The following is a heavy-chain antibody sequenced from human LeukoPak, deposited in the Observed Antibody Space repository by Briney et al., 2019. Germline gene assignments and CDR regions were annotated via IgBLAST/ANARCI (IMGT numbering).Heavy chain of an antibody. D-gene: IGHD3-22*01. CDR3: AKGNHDSSGYTGDY. CDR1: GFTFSSYG. CDR2: ISYDGSNK. J-gene: IGHJ4*02. Sequence: PGGSLRLSCAASGFTFSSYGMHWVRQAPGKGLEWVAVISYDGSNKYYADSVKGRFTISRDNSKNTLYLQMNSLRAEDTAVYYCAKGNHDSSGYTGDYWGQGTLVTVSS. V-gene: IGHV3-30*18.